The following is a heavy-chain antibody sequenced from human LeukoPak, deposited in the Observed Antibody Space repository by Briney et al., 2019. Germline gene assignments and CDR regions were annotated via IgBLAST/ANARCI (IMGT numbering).Heavy chain of an antibody. V-gene: IGHV3-48*03. Sequence: GGCLRLSCAASGFTFSTYEMNWVRQAPGQGLEWVSYISGSRRTIYYEDSVKGRFTISRDTSKNSLYLQMNSLRTEDTAVYYCASSTTIGYWGQGTLVTVCS. CDR3: ASSTTIGY. J-gene: IGHJ4*02. CDR2: ISGSRRTI. CDR1: GFTFSTYE. D-gene: IGHD4-17*01.